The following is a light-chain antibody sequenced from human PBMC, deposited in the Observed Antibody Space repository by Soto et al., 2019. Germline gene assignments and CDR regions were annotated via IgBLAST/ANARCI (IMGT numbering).Light chain of an antibody. V-gene: IGLV2-8*01. CDR1: SSDVGGYNY. CDR3: SSYAGSNNLV. CDR2: EVT. J-gene: IGLJ3*02. Sequence: QSALTQPPSASGSPGQSVTISCTGASSDVGGYNYVSWCQQHPGKAPKLMIYEVTKRPSGVPDRFSGSKPGNTASLTVSGLQAEDEADYYCSSYAGSNNLVFGGGTKLTVL.